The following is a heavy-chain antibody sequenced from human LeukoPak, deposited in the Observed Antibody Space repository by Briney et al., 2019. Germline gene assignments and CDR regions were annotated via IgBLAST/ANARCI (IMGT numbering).Heavy chain of an antibody. D-gene: IGHD6-19*01. CDR1: GGSFSGYY. J-gene: IGHJ3*02. CDR3: ALGSGWYMNAFDI. Sequence: SETLSLTCAVYGGSFSGYYWSWIRQPPGKGLEWIGEINHSGSTNYNPSLKSRVTISLNTSKSQFFLKLSSVTAADTAVYYCALGSGWYMNAFDIWGQGTMVTISS. V-gene: IGHV4-34*01. CDR2: INHSGST.